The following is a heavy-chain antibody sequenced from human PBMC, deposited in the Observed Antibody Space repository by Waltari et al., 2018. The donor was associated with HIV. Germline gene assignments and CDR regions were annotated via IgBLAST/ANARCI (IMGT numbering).Heavy chain of an antibody. V-gene: IGHV3-23*04. CDR1: GFTFSSYA. CDR2: VSGSGGST. Sequence: EVQLVESGGGLVQPGGSLRLSCAASGFTFSSYAMSWVRQAPGKGLEWVSAVSGSGGSTYYADSVKGRFTIARDNSKNTLYLQMNSLRAEDTAVYYCAKVVSPGAVTTLPYYYGMDVWGQGTTVTVSS. D-gene: IGHD4-17*01. J-gene: IGHJ6*02. CDR3: AKVVSPGAVTTLPYYYGMDV.